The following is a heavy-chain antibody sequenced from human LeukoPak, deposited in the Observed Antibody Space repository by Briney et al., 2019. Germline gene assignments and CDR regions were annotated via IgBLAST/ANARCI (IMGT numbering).Heavy chain of an antibody. Sequence: PSETLSLTCTVSGGSISSYYWSWIRQPAGKGLEWIGRIYASGSTNYNPSLKSRVTISVDKSKNQFSLKLSSVTAADTAVYYCARVGDGYNYDYWGQGTLVTVSS. CDR2: IYASGST. CDR1: GGSISSYY. CDR3: ARVGDGYNYDY. J-gene: IGHJ4*02. D-gene: IGHD5-24*01. V-gene: IGHV4-4*07.